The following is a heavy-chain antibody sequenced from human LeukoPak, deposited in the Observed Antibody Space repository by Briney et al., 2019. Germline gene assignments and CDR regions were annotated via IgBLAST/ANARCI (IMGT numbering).Heavy chain of an antibody. CDR3: ASPLSTALPHDAFDI. CDR1: GYTFTSYY. J-gene: IGHJ3*02. Sequence: AASVKVSCKASGYTFTSYYMHWVRQAPGQGLEWMGIINPSGGSTSYAQKFQGRVTMTRDMSTSTVYMELSSLRSEDTAVYYCASPLSTALPHDAFDICGQGTMVTVSS. V-gene: IGHV1-46*01. D-gene: IGHD2/OR15-2a*01. CDR2: INPSGGST.